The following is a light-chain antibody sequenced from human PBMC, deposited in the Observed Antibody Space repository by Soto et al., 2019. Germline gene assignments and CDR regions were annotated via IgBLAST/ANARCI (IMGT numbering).Light chain of an antibody. CDR1: QSVSSN. CDR3: QHYKTWPLA. V-gene: IGKV3-15*01. J-gene: IGKJ4*01. Sequence: EIVMTQSPATLSVSPGERATLSCRASQSVSSNLAWYQHQPGQAPRVLIYGASTRATGFPARFSGSGSGTEFTLTISSLQSEDFAIYYCQHYKTWPLAFGGGTKVEIE. CDR2: GAS.